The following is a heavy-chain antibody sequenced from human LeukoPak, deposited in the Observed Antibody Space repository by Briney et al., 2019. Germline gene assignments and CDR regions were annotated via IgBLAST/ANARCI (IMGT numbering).Heavy chain of an antibody. Sequence: GGSLRLSCAASGFNFSSYSMNWVRQAPGKGLERVANIKQDGGEKYYVDSVKDRFTISRDNAKNSLYLQMNSLRAEDTAVYYCAELGITMIGGVWGKGTTVTISS. D-gene: IGHD3-10*02. CDR3: AELGITMIGGV. CDR2: IKQDGGEK. CDR1: GFNFSSYS. V-gene: IGHV3-7*01. J-gene: IGHJ6*04.